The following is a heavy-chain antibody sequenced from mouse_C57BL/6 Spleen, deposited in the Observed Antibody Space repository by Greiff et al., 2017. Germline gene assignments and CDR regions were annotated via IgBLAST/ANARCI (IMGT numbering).Heavy chain of an antibody. CDR3: ARWLHDAMDY. Sequence: QVQLQQPGAELVMPGASVKLSCKASGYTFTSYWMHWVKQRPGQCLEWIGEIDPSDSYTNYNQKFKGKSTLTVDKSSSTAYMQLSSLTSEDSAVYYCARWLHDAMDYWGQGTSVTVSS. CDR1: GYTFTSYW. J-gene: IGHJ4*01. D-gene: IGHD2-2*01. V-gene: IGHV1-69*01. CDR2: IDPSDSYT.